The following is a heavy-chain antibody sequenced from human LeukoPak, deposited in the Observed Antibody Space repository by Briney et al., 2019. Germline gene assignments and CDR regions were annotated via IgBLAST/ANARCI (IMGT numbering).Heavy chain of an antibody. CDR2: ISAYNGNT. J-gene: IGHJ2*01. CDR1: GYTFTSYG. CDR3: ARGEVQLERYWYFDL. V-gene: IGHV1-18*01. D-gene: IGHD1-1*01. Sequence: ASVKVSCKASGYTFTSYGISWVRQAPGQGLEWMGWISAYNGNTYYAQKLQGRVTMTTDTSTSTAYMELRSLRSDDTAVYYCARGEVQLERYWYFDLWGRGTLVTVSS.